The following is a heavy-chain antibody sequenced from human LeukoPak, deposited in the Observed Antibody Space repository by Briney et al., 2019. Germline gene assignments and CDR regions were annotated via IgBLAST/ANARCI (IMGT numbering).Heavy chain of an antibody. CDR3: ARVGYCSSTSCYFGAFDI. J-gene: IGHJ3*02. Sequence: SETLSLTCTVSGGSISIYYWSWIRQPAGEGLEWIGRIYTSGSTNYNPSLKSRVTMSVDTSKNQFSLKLSSVTAADTAVYYCARVGYCSSTSCYFGAFDIWGQGTMVTVSS. CDR1: GGSISIYY. CDR2: IYTSGST. V-gene: IGHV4-4*07. D-gene: IGHD2-2*01.